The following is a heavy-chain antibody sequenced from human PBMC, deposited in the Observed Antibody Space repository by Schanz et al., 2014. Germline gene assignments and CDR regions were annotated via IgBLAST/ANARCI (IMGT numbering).Heavy chain of an antibody. V-gene: IGHV1-2*02. CDR2: IDPNTGNT. D-gene: IGHD3-10*01. Sequence: QVQLVQSGAEVKKPGASVKVSCKASGYMFTGYYLHWVRQAPGQGLEWMGWIDPNTGNTNYAQKFQGRVTLSRQRSISTAYMEWTRLRSDDTAVFYCAKGSFGGYFDHWGQGTRVTVSS. J-gene: IGHJ4*02. CDR1: GYMFTGYY. CDR3: AKGSFGGYFDH.